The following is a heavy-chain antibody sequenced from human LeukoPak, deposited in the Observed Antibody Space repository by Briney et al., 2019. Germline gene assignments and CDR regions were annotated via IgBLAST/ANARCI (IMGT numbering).Heavy chain of an antibody. CDR3: ARDARAYDSSGYAAGY. Sequence: GGSLRLSCAASGFTFSSYSMNSVRQSPGQGLESFSSISSTSSYRYYADSGKGRSTISKEDAKNSPYLQMNGLRAEDTAVYYCARDARAYDSSGYAAGYWGQGTLVTVSS. V-gene: IGHV3-21*01. D-gene: IGHD3-22*01. CDR1: GFTFSSYS. CDR2: ISSTSSYR. J-gene: IGHJ4*02.